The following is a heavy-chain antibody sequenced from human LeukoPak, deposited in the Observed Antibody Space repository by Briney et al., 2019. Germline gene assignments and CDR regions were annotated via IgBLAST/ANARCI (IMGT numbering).Heavy chain of an antibody. CDR1: GYTFTSYD. D-gene: IGHD6-13*01. J-gene: IGHJ6*03. CDR3: ARGEIAAAGTLSDYYYYYYMDV. CDR2: SIPIFGTA. Sequence: ASVKVSCKASGYTFTSYDINWVRQATGQGLEWMGGSIPIFGTANYAQKFQGRVTITADESTSTAYMELSSLRSEDTAVYYCARGEIAAAGTLSDYYYYYYMDVWGKGTTVTVSS. V-gene: IGHV1-69*13.